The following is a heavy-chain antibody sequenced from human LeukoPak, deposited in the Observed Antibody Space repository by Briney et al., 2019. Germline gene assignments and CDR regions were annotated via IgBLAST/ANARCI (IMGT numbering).Heavy chain of an antibody. D-gene: IGHD3-10*01. V-gene: IGHV4-30-2*01. CDR2: IYHSGST. Sequence: SETLSLTCAVSGGSISSGGYSWSWIRQPPGKGLEWIGYIYHSGSTYYNPSLKSRVTTSVDRSKNQFSLKLSSVTAADTAVYYCARGIYYGSGSYYKVLDIWGQGTMVTVSS. CDR1: GGSISSGGYS. J-gene: IGHJ3*02. CDR3: ARGIYYGSGSYYKVLDI.